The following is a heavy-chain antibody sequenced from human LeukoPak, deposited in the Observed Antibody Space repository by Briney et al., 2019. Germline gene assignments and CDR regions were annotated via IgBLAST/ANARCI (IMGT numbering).Heavy chain of an antibody. CDR3: ARGLDYYDSSGLDY. J-gene: IGHJ4*02. V-gene: IGHV3-33*01. D-gene: IGHD3-22*01. CDR1: GFTFSSYG. CDR2: IWYDGSNK. Sequence: PGGSLRLSCAASGFTFSSYGMHWVRQAPGKGLEWVAVIWYDGSNKYYADSVKGRFTISRDNSKNTLYLQMNSLRAEDTAVYYCARGLDYYDSSGLDYWGQGTLVTVSS.